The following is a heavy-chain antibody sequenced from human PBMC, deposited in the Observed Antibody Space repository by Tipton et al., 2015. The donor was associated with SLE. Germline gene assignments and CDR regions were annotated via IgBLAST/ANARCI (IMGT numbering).Heavy chain of an antibody. J-gene: IGHJ4*02. V-gene: IGHV4-4*07. CDR3: AREVDFWSGYFDY. CDR2: VYPSGST. D-gene: IGHD3-3*01. Sequence: LRLSCVASGFTFSSYAMSWIRQPAGKGLEWIGRVYPSGSTSYNPSLTSRISISVDTSKNQFSLKLNSVTAPDTAVYYCAREVDFWSGYFDYWGQGALVTVSS. CDR1: GFTFSSYA.